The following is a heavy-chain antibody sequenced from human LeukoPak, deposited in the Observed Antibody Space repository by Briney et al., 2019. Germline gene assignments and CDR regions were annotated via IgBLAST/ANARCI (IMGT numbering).Heavy chain of an antibody. CDR2: ISYDGSNK. J-gene: IGHJ4*02. CDR1: GFTFSSYG. Sequence: GGSLRLSCAASGFTFSSYGMHWVRQAPGKGLEWVAVISYDGSNKYYADSVKGRFTISRDNSKNTPYLQMNSLRAEDTAVYYCAKGAPGAAIDYWGQGTLVTVSS. CDR3: AKGAPGAAIDY. V-gene: IGHV3-30*18. D-gene: IGHD1-26*01.